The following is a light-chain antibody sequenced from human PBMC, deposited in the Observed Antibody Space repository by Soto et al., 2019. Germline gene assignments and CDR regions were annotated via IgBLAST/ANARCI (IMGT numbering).Light chain of an antibody. CDR1: QGISSY. V-gene: IGKV1-9*01. Sequence: DIQLTQSPSFLSASVGDRVTITCRASQGISSYLAWYQQKPGKAPKLLIYAASTLQSGVPSRFSGSGSGTEFTNTISSLQPEDFATYYCQQLNSYPLFTFGPGTKVHIK. CDR2: AAS. CDR3: QQLNSYPLFT. J-gene: IGKJ3*01.